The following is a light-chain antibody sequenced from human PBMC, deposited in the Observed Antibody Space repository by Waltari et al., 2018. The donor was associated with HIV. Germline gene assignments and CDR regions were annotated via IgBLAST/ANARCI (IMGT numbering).Light chain of an antibody. CDR2: EFS. Sequence: QSALTQPASVSGSPGPSITISCTGTSSDLRNYNSVSWYQHHPGKAPKVIIYEFSNRPSGVSSRFSGSISGNTASLTISGLQAEDEGDYFCTSYISSSSPEFGGGTKVTVL. J-gene: IGLJ3*02. CDR1: SSDLRNYNS. V-gene: IGLV2-14*01. CDR3: TSYISSSSPE.